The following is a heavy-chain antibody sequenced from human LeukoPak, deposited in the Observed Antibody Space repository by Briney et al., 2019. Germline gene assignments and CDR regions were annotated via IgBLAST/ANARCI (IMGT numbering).Heavy chain of an antibody. V-gene: IGHV1-2*02. CDR3: ARDRVPRTNNYYYGMDV. Sequence: GASVKVSCKASGYTFTGYYTHWVRQAPGQGLEWMGWINPNSGGTNYAQKFQCRVTMTRDTSISTAYMELSRLRSDDTTVYYCARDRVPRTNNYYYGMDVWGQGTTVTVSS. CDR1: GYTFTGYY. D-gene: IGHD2-8*01. CDR2: INPNSGGT. J-gene: IGHJ6*02.